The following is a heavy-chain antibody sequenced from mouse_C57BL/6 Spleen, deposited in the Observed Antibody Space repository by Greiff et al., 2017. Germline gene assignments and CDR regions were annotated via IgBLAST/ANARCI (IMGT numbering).Heavy chain of an antibody. CDR3: ASTWYFDV. Sequence: VQLQQSGPELVKPGASVKISCKASGYSFTSYNMNWVKQSNGKSLEWIGVINPNYGTTSYNQKFKGKATLTVDKSSSTAYMQLSSLTSEDSAFFYCASTWYFDVWGPGTTVTVSS. CDR2: INPNYGTT. V-gene: IGHV1-39*01. J-gene: IGHJ1*01. CDR1: GYSFTSYN.